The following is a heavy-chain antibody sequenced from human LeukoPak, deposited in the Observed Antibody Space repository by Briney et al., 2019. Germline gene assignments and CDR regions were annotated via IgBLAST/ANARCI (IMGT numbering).Heavy chain of an antibody. CDR2: IIPIFGTA. CDR1: GGTFSSYA. J-gene: IGHJ3*02. CDR3: ARDLYSSGWYDAFDI. Sequence: SVKVSCKASGGTFSSYAISWVRQAPGQGLEWMGRIIPIFGTANYAQKFQGRVTITTDESTSKAYMELSSLRSEDTAVYYCARDLYSSGWYDAFDIWGQGTMVTVSS. D-gene: IGHD6-19*01. V-gene: IGHV1-69*05.